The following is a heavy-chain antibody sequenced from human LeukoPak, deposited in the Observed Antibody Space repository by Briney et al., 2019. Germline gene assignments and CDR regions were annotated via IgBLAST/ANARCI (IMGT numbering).Heavy chain of an antibody. CDR2: ISSGSSYI. Sequence: GGSLRLSCAASGFTFSSFSMNWARQAPGKGLEWVSSISSGSSYIYYADSVKGRFTISRDNAKNSLYPQMNSLRAEDTAVYYCARPPFEYSSSSGWFDPWGQGTLVTVSS. CDR1: GFTFSSFS. J-gene: IGHJ5*02. V-gene: IGHV3-21*01. CDR3: ARPPFEYSSSSGWFDP. D-gene: IGHD6-6*01.